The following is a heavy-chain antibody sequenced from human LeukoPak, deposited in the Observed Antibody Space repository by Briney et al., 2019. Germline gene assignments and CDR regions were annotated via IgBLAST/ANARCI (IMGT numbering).Heavy chain of an antibody. J-gene: IGHJ4*02. CDR1: GYTFTGYY. CDR3: ARDLAAAGANSDY. V-gene: IGHV1-2*02. Sequence: ASVKVPCKASGYTFTGYYMHWVRQAPGQGLDWMGWINPNSGGTNYAQKFQGRVTMTRDTSISTAYMELSRLRSADTAVYYCARDLAAAGANSDYWGQGTLVTVSS. D-gene: IGHD6-13*01. CDR2: INPNSGGT.